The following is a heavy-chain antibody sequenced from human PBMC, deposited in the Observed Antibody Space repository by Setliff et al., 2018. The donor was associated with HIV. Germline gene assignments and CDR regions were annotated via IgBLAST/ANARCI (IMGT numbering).Heavy chain of an antibody. D-gene: IGHD6-13*01. CDR2: IYHSGIT. CDR3: ARGIAAAEGYFDY. J-gene: IGHJ4*02. V-gene: IGHV4-31*03. CDR1: GGSISSGGYY. Sequence: PSETLSLTCTVSGGSISSGGYYWSWIRQHPGKGLEWIGYIYHSGITYYNPSLKSRVTISLDTSKNQFSLKLSSVTAADTAAYYCARGIAAAEGYFDYWGQGTLVTVSS.